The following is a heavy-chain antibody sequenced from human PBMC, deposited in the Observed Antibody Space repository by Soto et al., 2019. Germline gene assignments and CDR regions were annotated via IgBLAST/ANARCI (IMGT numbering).Heavy chain of an antibody. CDR1: GFTFSSYA. D-gene: IGHD5-18*01. Sequence: QVQLVESGGGVVQPGRSLRLSCAASGFTFSSYAMHWVRQAPGKGLEWVAVISYDGSNKYYADSLKGRFTISRDNSKNTLYLQMNSLRAEDTAVYDCARTNGYDAFDIWGQGTMVTVSS. V-gene: IGHV3-30-3*01. J-gene: IGHJ3*02. CDR2: ISYDGSNK. CDR3: ARTNGYDAFDI.